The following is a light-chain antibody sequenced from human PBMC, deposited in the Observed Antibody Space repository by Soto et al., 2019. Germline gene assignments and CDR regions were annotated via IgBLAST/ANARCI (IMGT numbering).Light chain of an antibody. Sequence: SYELTQPPSVSVAPGQTAMITCGGNNIGGKSVHWYQQKPGQAPVLVVYDDSDRPSGIPDRFSGSNSGDTATLTIRRVEAGDEADYYCHVWDRSSDHNVFGTGTKVTV. V-gene: IGLV3-21*02. CDR2: DDS. CDR1: NIGGKS. CDR3: HVWDRSSDHNV. J-gene: IGLJ1*01.